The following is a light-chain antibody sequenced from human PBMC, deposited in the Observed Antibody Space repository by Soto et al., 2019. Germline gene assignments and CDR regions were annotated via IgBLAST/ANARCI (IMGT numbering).Light chain of an antibody. CDR2: DVT. CDR3: TSFAGSNDLGV. CDR1: SSDVGAYNY. V-gene: IGLV2-8*01. Sequence: QSVLTQPPSASGSPGQSVTISCTGTSSDVGAYNYVSWYQQHPGKAPKLMIYDVTKRPSGVPDRFSGSKSGNTASLTVSGLQAEDEADYYCTSFAGSNDLGVFGGGTKVTVL. J-gene: IGLJ2*01.